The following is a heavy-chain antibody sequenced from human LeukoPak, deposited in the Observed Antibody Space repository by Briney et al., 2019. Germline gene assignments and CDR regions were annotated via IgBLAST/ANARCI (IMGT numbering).Heavy chain of an antibody. V-gene: IGHV4-59*08. Sequence: SQTLSLTCPVSGGSISSYYCSWIRQPPGRGLEWIGYIYYSGSTNYNLSLKSRVTISVDTSKNQFSLKLSSVTAADTAVYYCARHIAKGGGWYDTTYYYYYMDVWGKGTTVTVSS. CDR3: ARHIAKGGGWYDTTYYYYYMDV. CDR1: GGSISSYY. D-gene: IGHD6-19*01. J-gene: IGHJ6*03. CDR2: IYYSGST.